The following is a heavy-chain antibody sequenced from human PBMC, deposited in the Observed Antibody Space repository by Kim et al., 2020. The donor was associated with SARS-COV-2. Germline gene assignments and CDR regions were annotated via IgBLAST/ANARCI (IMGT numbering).Heavy chain of an antibody. CDR1: GYTFTTLD. CDR2: MNPRNGAT. D-gene: IGHD1-20*01. J-gene: IGHJ4*02. Sequence: ASVKVSCKTSGYTFTTLDINWVRQAPGQGLEWMGWMNPRNGATGYAQKFKGRVTMTRDTSINTAYMELSSLRSENTAVYYFARGITAGVDYWGQETLLTV. V-gene: IGHV1-8*01. CDR3: ARGITAGVDY.